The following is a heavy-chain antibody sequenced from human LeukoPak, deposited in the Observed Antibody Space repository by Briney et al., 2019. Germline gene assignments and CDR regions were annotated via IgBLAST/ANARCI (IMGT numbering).Heavy chain of an antibody. CDR1: GFTFSDYY. Sequence: GGSLRLSCAASGFTFSDYYMSWIRQAPGRGLKWVSYISTTGSSIYYADSVKGRFTISRDNAKNSLYLQMSSLRAEGTAVYYCARVTGATDFDYWGRGTLVTVSS. CDR2: ISTTGSSI. D-gene: IGHD1-26*01. J-gene: IGHJ4*02. CDR3: ARVTGATDFDY. V-gene: IGHV3-11*01.